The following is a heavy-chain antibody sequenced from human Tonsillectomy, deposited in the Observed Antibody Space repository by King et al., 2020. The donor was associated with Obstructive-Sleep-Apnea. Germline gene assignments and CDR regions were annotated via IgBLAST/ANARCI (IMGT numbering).Heavy chain of an antibody. CDR3: ARDRRQYYYDSSGYYFDAFDI. Sequence: VQLVESGAEVKKPGSSVKVSCKASGGTFSSYAISWVRQAPGQGLEWMGRIIPILGIVNYAQKFQGRVTITADKSTSTAYMELSSLRSEDTAGYYCARDRRQYYYDSSGYYFDAFDIWGQGTMVTVSS. CDR2: IIPILGIV. D-gene: IGHD3-22*01. CDR1: GGTFSSYA. J-gene: IGHJ3*02. V-gene: IGHV1-69*09.